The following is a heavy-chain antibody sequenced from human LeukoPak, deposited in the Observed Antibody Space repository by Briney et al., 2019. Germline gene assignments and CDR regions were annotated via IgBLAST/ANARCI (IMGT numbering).Heavy chain of an antibody. Sequence: PGRSLRLSCEASGFTFSHYGIHWVRQTPGKGLEWVAAISSDGVEKHYADSVKGRFTISRDNSKSTLSLQMNSLRAEDTALYYCAREGHYDTLTGFSAVEYYFYYMDVWGKGTTVTVSS. CDR2: ISSDGVEK. J-gene: IGHJ6*03. V-gene: IGHV3-30*04. CDR3: AREGHYDTLTGFSAVEYYFYYMDV. D-gene: IGHD3-9*01. CDR1: GFTFSHYG.